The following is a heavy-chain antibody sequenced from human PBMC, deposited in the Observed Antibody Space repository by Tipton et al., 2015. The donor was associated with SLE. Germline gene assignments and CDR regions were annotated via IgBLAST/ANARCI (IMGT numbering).Heavy chain of an antibody. D-gene: IGHD3/OR15-3a*01. Sequence: TLSLTCTVSGGSISNYYWSWIRQSPGKGLEWIGYIYYSGHTDYNPSLKSRVTLSVDTSKSQFSFSLKLSSVTAADTAVYYCARAPGLDRDYHYYYYMDVWGKGTTVTVSS. V-gene: IGHV4-59*12. CDR1: GGSISNYY. CDR3: ARAPGLDRDYHYYYYMDV. J-gene: IGHJ6*03. CDR2: IYYSGHT.